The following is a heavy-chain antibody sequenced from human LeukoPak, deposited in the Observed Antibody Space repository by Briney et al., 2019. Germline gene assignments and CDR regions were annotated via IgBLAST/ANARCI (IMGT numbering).Heavy chain of an antibody. CDR2: IYTSGST. CDR3: ARDLLSGSGWYPYYFDY. J-gene: IGHJ4*02. CDR1: GGSISSGSYY. D-gene: IGHD6-19*01. V-gene: IGHV4-61*02. Sequence: RPSETLSLTCTVSGGSISSGSYYWSWIRQPAGKGLEWIGRIYTSGSTYYNPSLKSRVTISVDTSKNQFSLKLSSVTAADTAVYYCARDLLSGSGWYPYYFDYWGQGTLVTVSS.